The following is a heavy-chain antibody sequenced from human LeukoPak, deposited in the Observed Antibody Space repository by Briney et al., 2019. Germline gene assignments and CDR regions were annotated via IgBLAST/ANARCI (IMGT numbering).Heavy chain of an antibody. CDR3: ASGRVTAVY. CDR1: GFTFSSYG. J-gene: IGHJ4*02. CDR2: IWYDGSNK. Sequence: GRSLRLSCAASGFTFSSYGMHWVRQAPGKGLERVAVIWYDGSNKYHADSVKGRFTISRDNAKNSLYLQMNSLRTEDTAVYYCASGRVTAVYWGQGTLVTVSS. V-gene: IGHV3-33*03. D-gene: IGHD2-21*02.